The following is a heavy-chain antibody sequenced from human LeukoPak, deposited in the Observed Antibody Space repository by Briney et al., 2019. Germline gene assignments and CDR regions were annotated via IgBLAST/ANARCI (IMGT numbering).Heavy chain of an antibody. Sequence: GGSLRLSCAASGFTFSDYYMSWIRQAPGKGLEWVSYISSSGSTIYYADSVKGRFTISRDNSKNTLYLQMNSLRAEDTAVYYCARDRATVTTQGAFDIWGQGTMVTVSS. CDR3: ARDRATVTTQGAFDI. CDR1: GFTFSDYY. D-gene: IGHD4-17*01. J-gene: IGHJ3*02. V-gene: IGHV3-11*04. CDR2: ISSSGSTI.